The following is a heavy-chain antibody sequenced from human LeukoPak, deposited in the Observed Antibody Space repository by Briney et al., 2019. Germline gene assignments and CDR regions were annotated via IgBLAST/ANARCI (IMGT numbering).Heavy chain of an antibody. J-gene: IGHJ4*02. D-gene: IGHD1-26*01. CDR3: AKDRSIETYYTFDH. V-gene: IGHV3-23*01. CDR1: GFTFSSYA. Sequence: GGSLRLSCAASGFTFSSYAMTWVRQAPGKGLEWVSSISASGVMTYYADSVKGRFTVSRDNSKNSLYLQMSSLTAADTAVYYCAKDRSIETYYTFDHWGQGTLVTVSS. CDR2: ISASGVMT.